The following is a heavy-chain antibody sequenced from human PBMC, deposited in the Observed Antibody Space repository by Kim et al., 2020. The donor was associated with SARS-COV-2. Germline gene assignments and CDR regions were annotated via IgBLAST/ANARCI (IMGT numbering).Heavy chain of an antibody. CDR2: IYYSGST. D-gene: IGHD3-22*01. V-gene: IGHV4-59*01. CDR1: GGSISSYY. Sequence: SETLSLTCTVSGGSISSYYWSWIRQPPGKGLEWIGYIYYSGSTNYNPSLKSRVTISVDMSKNQFSLKLSSVTAADTAVYYCARHLYYDQTRDAFDIWGQGTMVTVSS. J-gene: IGHJ3*02. CDR3: ARHLYYDQTRDAFDI.